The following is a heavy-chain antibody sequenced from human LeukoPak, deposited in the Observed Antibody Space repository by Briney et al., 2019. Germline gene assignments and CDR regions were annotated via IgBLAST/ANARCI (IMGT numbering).Heavy chain of an antibody. CDR3: ASSGNYVIRADAFHF. J-gene: IGHJ3*01. CDR1: GFTFSSYW. Sequence: GGSLRLSCAASGFTFSSYWMSWVRQAPGKGLEWVANIKQDGSEKYYVDSVKGRFTISRDNAKNSLYLQMNSLRAEDTAVYYCASSGNYVIRADAFHFWGQGTMVTVSS. CDR2: IKQDGSEK. D-gene: IGHD1-26*01. V-gene: IGHV3-7*01.